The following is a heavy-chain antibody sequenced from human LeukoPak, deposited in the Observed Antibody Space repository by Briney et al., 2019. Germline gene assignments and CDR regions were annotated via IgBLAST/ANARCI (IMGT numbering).Heavy chain of an antibody. CDR3: AKDRLRGFWSGYFDY. D-gene: IGHD3-3*01. J-gene: IGHJ4*02. Sequence: PGGSLRLSCAASGFTFSSYAMNWVRQAPGKGLEWVAFIRYDGSNKYYADSVKGRFTISRDNSKNTLYLQMNSLRAEDTAVYYCAKDRLRGFWSGYFDYWGQGTLVTVSS. CDR2: IRYDGSNK. CDR1: GFTFSSYA. V-gene: IGHV3-30*02.